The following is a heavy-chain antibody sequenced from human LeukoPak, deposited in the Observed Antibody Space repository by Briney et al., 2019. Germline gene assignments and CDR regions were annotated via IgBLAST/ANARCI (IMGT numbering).Heavy chain of an antibody. J-gene: IGHJ3*02. CDR1: GYTFTNYY. D-gene: IGHD1-26*01. Sequence: ASVKVSCKASGYTFTNYYIHWVRQAPGRGLEWMGWINPNTGDTNYAQKFQGRVTMTRDTSITTAYMELSGLRSDDTAVYYCARDHVGDGAFDIWGQGTMVTVSS. CDR3: ARDHVGDGAFDI. CDR2: INPNTGDT. V-gene: IGHV1-2*02.